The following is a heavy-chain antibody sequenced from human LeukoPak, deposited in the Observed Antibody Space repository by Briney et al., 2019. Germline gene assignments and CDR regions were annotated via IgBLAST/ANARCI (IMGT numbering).Heavy chain of an antibody. CDR1: GYTFPNYD. D-gene: IGHD3-9*01. V-gene: IGHV1-8*01. J-gene: IGHJ4*02. CDR2: MNPNSGNT. Sequence: ATVKVSCKASGYTFPNYDINWLRQTTGQGPEWMGWMNPNSGNTGYAQKFQGRVTMTRNTSISTAYMELSSLRSDDTAVYYCARGPDYDILADYFDYWGQGTLVTVSS. CDR3: ARGPDYDILADYFDY.